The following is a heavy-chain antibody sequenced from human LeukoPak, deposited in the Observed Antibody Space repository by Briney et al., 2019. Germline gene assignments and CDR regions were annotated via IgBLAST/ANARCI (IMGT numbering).Heavy chain of an antibody. CDR3: ARVGYYDGSGYLDY. V-gene: IGHV1-2*06. CDR2: INPNSGDT. J-gene: IGHJ4*02. D-gene: IGHD3-22*01. Sequence: GASVKVSCKASGGTFSSYAISWVRQAPGQGLEWMGRINPNSGDTNCAQKFLARVTMTRDTSISTAFMELTRLRSDDTAVYYCARVGYYDGSGYLDYWGQGTLVPVSS. CDR1: GGTFSSYA.